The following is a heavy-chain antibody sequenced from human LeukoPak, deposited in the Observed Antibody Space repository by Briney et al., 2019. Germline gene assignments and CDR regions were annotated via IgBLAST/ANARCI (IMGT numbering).Heavy chain of an antibody. Sequence: SETLSLTCTVSGGSISSSSYYWGWIRQPPGKGLEWIGSIYHSGSTYYNPSLKSRVTISVDTPKNQFSLKLSSVTAADTAVYYCARDLIGNYYDSSGYPGYWGQGTLVTVSS. J-gene: IGHJ4*02. D-gene: IGHD3-22*01. CDR1: GGSISSSSYY. CDR2: IYHSGST. CDR3: ARDLIGNYYDSSGYPGY. V-gene: IGHV4-39*07.